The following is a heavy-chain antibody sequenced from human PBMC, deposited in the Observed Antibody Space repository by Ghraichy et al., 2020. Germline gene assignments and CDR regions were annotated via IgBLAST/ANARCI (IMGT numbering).Heavy chain of an antibody. V-gene: IGHV4-59*01. J-gene: IGHJ5*02. CDR3: ARDAWQTARYWFGP. Sequence: ESLNISCTVSGGSISSYYWSWIRQPPGKGLEWIGYISYSGSTNYNPSLKSRVTISVDTSKNQFSLKLSSVTAADTAVYYCARDAWQTARYWFGPWGQGTLVTVSS. CDR2: ISYSGST. D-gene: IGHD5-18*01. CDR1: GGSISSYY.